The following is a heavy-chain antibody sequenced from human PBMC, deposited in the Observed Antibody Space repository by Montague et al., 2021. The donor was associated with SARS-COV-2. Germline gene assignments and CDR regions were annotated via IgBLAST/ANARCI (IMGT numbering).Heavy chain of an antibody. CDR1: GFTFDDYA. Sequence: SLRLSCAASGFTFDDYAMHWVRQAPGKGLEWVSGISWNSGSIGYADSVKGRFTISRDNAKNSLYLQMNSLRAEDTAMYYCACYGDYAFDYWGQGTLVTVSS. CDR2: ISWNSGSI. J-gene: IGHJ4*02. V-gene: IGHV3-9*01. CDR3: ACYGDYAFDY. D-gene: IGHD4-17*01.